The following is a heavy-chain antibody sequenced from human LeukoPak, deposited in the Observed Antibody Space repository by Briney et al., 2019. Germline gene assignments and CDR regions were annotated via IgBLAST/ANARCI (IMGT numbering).Heavy chain of an antibody. CDR1: GFTFNNAW. Sequence: KSGGSLRLSCAASGFTFNNAWMSWVRQAPGKGLEWVGHIKRKSDGATTDYAAPVKGSFTISRDESKNTLFVQMNNLEIEDTAVYYCTTEGYTYGNHXXXIWGXXTXXTVSS. V-gene: IGHV3-15*01. D-gene: IGHD5-18*01. CDR2: IKRKSDGATT. CDR3: TTEGYTYGNHXXXI. J-gene: IGHJ3*02.